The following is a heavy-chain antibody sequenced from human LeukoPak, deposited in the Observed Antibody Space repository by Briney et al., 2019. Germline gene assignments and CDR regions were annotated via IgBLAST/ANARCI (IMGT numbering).Heavy chain of an antibody. CDR3: ARDYYDSSGFGAFDI. J-gene: IGHJ3*02. CDR2: INPNSGGT. CDR1: GYTFTAYY. D-gene: IGHD3-22*01. V-gene: IGHV1-2*02. Sequence: ASVTVSCTASGYTFTAYYMHWVRQTPGQGLEWMGWINPNSGGTNYAQKFQGRVTMTRDTSISTAYMELSRLRSDDTAVYYCARDYYDSSGFGAFDIWGQGTMVTVSS.